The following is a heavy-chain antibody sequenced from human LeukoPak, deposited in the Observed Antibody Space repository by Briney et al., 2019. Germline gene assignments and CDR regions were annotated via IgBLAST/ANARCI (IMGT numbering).Heavy chain of an antibody. J-gene: IGHJ2*01. CDR2: ISAYNGNT. Sequence: ASVKVSCKASGYTFTSYGISWVRQAPGQGLEWMGWISAYNGNTNYAQKLQGRVTMTTDTSTSTAYMELRSLRSDDTAVYYCARGRDILTGYYPRRYFDLWGRGTLVTVSS. V-gene: IGHV1-18*01. D-gene: IGHD3-9*01. CDR1: GYTFTSYG. CDR3: ARGRDILTGYYPRRYFDL.